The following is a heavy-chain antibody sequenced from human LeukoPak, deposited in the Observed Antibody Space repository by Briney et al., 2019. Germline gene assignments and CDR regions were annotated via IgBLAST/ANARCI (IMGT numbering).Heavy chain of an antibody. CDR2: INHSGST. Sequence: GSLRLSCAASGFTFSSYSMNWVRQAPGKGLEWIGEINHSGSTNYNPSLKSRVTISVDTSKNQFSLKLSSVTAADTAVYYCASEGTTTSWFDPWGQGTLVTVSS. J-gene: IGHJ5*02. V-gene: IGHV4-34*08. D-gene: IGHD1-7*01. CDR1: GFTFSSYS. CDR3: ASEGTTTSWFDP.